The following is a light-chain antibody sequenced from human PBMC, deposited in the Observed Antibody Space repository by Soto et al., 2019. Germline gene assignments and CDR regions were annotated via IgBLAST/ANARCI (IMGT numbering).Light chain of an antibody. CDR1: SSDVGGYNY. J-gene: IGLJ1*01. CDR2: DVS. CDR3: SSYTTSNTRQIV. V-gene: IGLV2-14*03. Sequence: QSVLTQPASVSGSPGQSITISCTGTSSDVGGYNYVSWYQHHPGKAPKLLIYDVSNRPSGVSNRFPGSKSDNTASLTISVLQPEDEADYYCSSYTTSNTRQIVFGTGTKVTVL.